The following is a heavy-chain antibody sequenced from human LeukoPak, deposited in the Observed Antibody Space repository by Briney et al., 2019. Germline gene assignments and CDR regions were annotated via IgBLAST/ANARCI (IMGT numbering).Heavy chain of an antibody. J-gene: IGHJ4*02. D-gene: IGHD3-22*01. Sequence: GGSLRLPCAASGXTVSRHYMTWVRQAPGKGLEWLSVISTGGSTNYADSVKGRFTISRDSSKNTLFLQMNSLRADDTAVYYCARDDYYDSSGLDYWGQGTLVTVSS. CDR3: ARDDYYDSSGLDY. CDR1: GXTVSRHY. CDR2: ISTGGST. V-gene: IGHV3-53*01.